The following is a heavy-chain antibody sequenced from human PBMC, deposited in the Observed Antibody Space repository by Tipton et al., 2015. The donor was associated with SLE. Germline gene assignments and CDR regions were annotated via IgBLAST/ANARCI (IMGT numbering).Heavy chain of an antibody. D-gene: IGHD2-8*02. CDR2: IYYSGTT. Sequence: PGLVKPSETLSLTCTVSGGSISNYYWSWIRQPPGKGLEWIGYIYYSGTTYYNPSLKSRVTISVDTSKNQFSLRLSSVTAADTAVYYYARGDYCAGGTCSFFDYWGQGTLVSVSS. CDR3: ARGDYCAGGTCSFFDY. J-gene: IGHJ4*02. CDR1: GGSISNYY. V-gene: IGHV4-59*08.